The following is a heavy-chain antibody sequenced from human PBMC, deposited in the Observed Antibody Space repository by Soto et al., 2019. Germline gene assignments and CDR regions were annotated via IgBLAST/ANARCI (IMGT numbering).Heavy chain of an antibody. CDR2: ISAYNGNT. D-gene: IGHD4-17*01. CDR3: ASRDYADADF. J-gene: IGHJ4*02. Sequence: QVQLVQSGTEVKKPGASVKVSCKASGYTFTSYGISWVRQAPGQGLECMGWISAYNGNTNYAQTVQDRVTMTTDTSTNAADMQLSSMRADDAARDYCASRDYADADFWGQGTLVTVSS. CDR1: GYTFTSYG. V-gene: IGHV1-18*01.